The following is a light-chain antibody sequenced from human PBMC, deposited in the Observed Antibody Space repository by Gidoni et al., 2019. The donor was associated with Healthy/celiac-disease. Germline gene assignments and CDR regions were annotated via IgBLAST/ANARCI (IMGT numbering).Light chain of an antibody. J-gene: IGLJ1*01. Sequence: QSALTQPASVSGSPGQSITISCTGTSSDVGGSNYVSWYQQHPGKDPKLMIYDVSNRPSGVSNRFSGSKSGNTSSLTISGLQADDEADYYCSSYTSSSTYVFGTGTKVTVL. CDR3: SSYTSSSTYV. CDR1: SSDVGGSNY. V-gene: IGLV2-14*01. CDR2: DVS.